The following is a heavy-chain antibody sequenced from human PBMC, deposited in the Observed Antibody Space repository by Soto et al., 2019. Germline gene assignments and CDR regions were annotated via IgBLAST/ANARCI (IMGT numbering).Heavy chain of an antibody. V-gene: IGHV3-23*01. Sequence: GGSLRLSCAASGFTFSSYAMSWVRQAPGKGLEWVSAISGSGGSTYYADSVKGRFTISRDNSKNTLYLQMNSLRAEDTAVYYCAKVGGYGSSWYEYYFDYWGQGTLVTVSS. CDR3: AKVGGYGSSWYEYYFDY. CDR1: GFTFSSYA. CDR2: ISGSGGST. J-gene: IGHJ4*02. D-gene: IGHD6-13*01.